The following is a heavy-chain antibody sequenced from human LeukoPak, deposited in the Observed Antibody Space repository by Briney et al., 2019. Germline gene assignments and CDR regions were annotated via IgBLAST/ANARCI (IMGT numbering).Heavy chain of an antibody. D-gene: IGHD3-16*01. CDR1: GYTFTGYY. CDR3: ARGEGGYENLQH. CDR2: INPNSGGT. V-gene: IGHV1-2*02. Sequence: ASVTVSCKASGYTFTGYYMHWVRQAPGQGLEWMGWINPNSGGTNYAQKFQGRVTMTRDTSISTAYMELSRLRSDDTAVYYCARGEGGYENLQHWGQGTLVTVSS. J-gene: IGHJ1*01.